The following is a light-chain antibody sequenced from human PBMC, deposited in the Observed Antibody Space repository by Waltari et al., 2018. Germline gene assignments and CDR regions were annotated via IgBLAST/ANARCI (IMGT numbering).Light chain of an antibody. Sequence: QSALTQPASVSGSPGQSITITCTGTAGDVGTYNFVPLYQQHPGKAPKILIYEVSRRPSGVSSRFSASKSGNTASLTISGVEAGDEADYYCQVWESSTDHYVFGSGTEIIVL. CDR1: AGDVGTYNF. CDR3: QVWESSTDHYV. CDR2: EVS. J-gene: IGLJ1*01. V-gene: IGLV2-14*02.